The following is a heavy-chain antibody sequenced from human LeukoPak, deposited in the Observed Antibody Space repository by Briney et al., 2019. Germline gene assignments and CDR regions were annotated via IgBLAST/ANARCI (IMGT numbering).Heavy chain of an antibody. V-gene: IGHV4-34*01. D-gene: IGHD5-18*01. CDR2: INHSGST. J-gene: IGHJ3*02. CDR1: GGSFSGYY. Sequence: PSETLSLTCAVYGGSFSGYYWSWIRQPPGKGLEWIGEINHSGSTNYNPSLKSRVTISVDTSKNQFSLKLSSVTAADTAVYYCARHLASGGYSYGLSGRGAFDIWGQGTMVTVSS. CDR3: ARHLASGGYSYGLSGRGAFDI.